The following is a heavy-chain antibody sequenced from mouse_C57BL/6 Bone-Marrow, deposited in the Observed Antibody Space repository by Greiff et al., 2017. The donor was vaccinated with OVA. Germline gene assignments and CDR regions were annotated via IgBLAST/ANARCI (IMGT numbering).Heavy chain of an antibody. CDR1: GYTFTDYY. D-gene: IGHD4-1*01. Sequence: VQLQQSGPELVKPGASVKISCKASGYTFTDYYMNWVKQSHGKSLEWIGDISPNNGGTSSNQQFKVKATLTVDKSSSTAYMDLRSLTSEDSAVYYCAIWGLNWEGDYWGQGTTLTVSS. V-gene: IGHV1-26*01. J-gene: IGHJ2*01. CDR2: ISPNNGGT. CDR3: AIWGLNWEGDY.